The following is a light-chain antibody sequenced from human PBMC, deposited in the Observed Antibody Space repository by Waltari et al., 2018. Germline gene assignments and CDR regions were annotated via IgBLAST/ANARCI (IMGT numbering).Light chain of an antibody. CDR2: GAS. J-gene: IGKJ2*01. CDR3: QQYGSSPYT. V-gene: IGKV3-20*01. Sequence: ILLSQSPATLSLSPRERATLSCRASQSVSSSYLAWYQQKPGQAPRPRIYGASSRATGIPDRCSGRGSGTDFTLTISRLEPEDFEVYDCQQYGSSPYTFGQGTKLEIK. CDR1: QSVSSSY.